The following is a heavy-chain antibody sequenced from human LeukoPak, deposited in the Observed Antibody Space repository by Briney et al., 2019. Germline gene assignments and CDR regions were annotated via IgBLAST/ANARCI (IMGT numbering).Heavy chain of an antibody. CDR2: ISWSSGSI. Sequence: GGSLRLSCAASGFTFDDYAMHWVRQAPGKGLEWVSGISWSSGSIGYADSVKGRSTISGDNAKNSLYLQMNSLRAEDTALYYCAKDSSSGWYYFDYWGQGTLVTVSS. CDR1: GFTFDDYA. J-gene: IGHJ4*02. V-gene: IGHV3-9*01. CDR3: AKDSSSGWYYFDY. D-gene: IGHD6-19*01.